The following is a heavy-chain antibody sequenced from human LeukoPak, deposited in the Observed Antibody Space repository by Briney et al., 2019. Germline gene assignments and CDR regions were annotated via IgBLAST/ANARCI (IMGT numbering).Heavy chain of an antibody. D-gene: IGHD5-18*01. CDR2: IWYDGSNK. CDR3: ARGTGYSYGRPDY. CDR1: GFTFSTYG. V-gene: IGHV3-33*01. J-gene: IGHJ4*02. Sequence: PGRSLRLSCAASGFTFSTYGMHWVRQAPGKRLEWVAVIWYDGSNKYYADSVKGRFTISRDNSKNTLYLQMNSLRAEDTSVYYCARGTGYSYGRPDYWGQGTLVTVSS.